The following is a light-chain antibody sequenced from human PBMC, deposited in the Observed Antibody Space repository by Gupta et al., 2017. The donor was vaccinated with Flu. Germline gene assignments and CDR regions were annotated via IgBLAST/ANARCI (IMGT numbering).Light chain of an antibody. J-gene: IGLJ3*02. Sequence: SYVLTQPPSMSVAPRHTARITCEGNNIGGKSVHRYQQMPGQAPVLVVYDDSDRPSGIPERFSGSNSGNTATLTISGVEAGNEADYYCQVWDSTRGVFGGGTKLTVL. CDR1: NIGGKS. CDR2: DDS. V-gene: IGLV3-21*02. CDR3: QVWDSTRGV.